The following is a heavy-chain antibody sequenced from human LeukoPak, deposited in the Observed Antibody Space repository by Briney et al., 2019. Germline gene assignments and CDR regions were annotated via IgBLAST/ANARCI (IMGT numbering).Heavy chain of an antibody. D-gene: IGHD6-13*01. Sequence: GGSLRLSCAASGFTLSSYGMTWVRQAPGKGLEWVSAFSATDGSAQYAASVRGLFTISRDNSKNSPYLQMNSLRDEDTGLYFVAKARIAAAGTGDFEVWGQRTMVTLSS. CDR1: GFTLSSYG. CDR3: AKARIAAAGTGDFEV. V-gene: IGHV3-23*01. CDR2: FSATDGSA. J-gene: IGHJ3*01.